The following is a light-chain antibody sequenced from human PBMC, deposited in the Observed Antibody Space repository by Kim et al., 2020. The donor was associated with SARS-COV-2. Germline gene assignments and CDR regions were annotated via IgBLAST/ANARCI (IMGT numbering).Light chain of an antibody. CDR3: QQYSSSPAT. V-gene: IGKV3-20*01. CDR2: GAS. CDR1: QSVSSDY. J-gene: IGKJ1*01. Sequence: PGERAPLSCRASQSVSSDYLAWYQQKPGQAPRLLIYGASSRATGIPDRFSGSGSGTDFTLTITRLEPEDFAVYYCQQYSSSPATFGQGTKVDIK.